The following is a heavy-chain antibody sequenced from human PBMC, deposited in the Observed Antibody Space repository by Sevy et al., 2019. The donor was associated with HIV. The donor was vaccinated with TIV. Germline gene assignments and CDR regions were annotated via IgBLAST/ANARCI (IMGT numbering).Heavy chain of an antibody. CDR3: AKLASCGGDCYYFDF. J-gene: IGHJ4*02. CDR1: GYTFTDYD. Sequence: ASVKVSCKASGYTFTDYDITWVRQDTGQGLELVGWMNPNSGHTAYTENFQGRVSTTRDTSISTAYMELSSLRSEETAVYYCAKLASCGGDCYYFDFWGQGTLVTVSS. CDR2: MNPNSGHT. D-gene: IGHD2-21*02. V-gene: IGHV1-8*01.